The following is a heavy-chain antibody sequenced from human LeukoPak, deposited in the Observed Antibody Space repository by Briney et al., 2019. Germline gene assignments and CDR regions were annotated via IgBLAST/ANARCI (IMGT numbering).Heavy chain of an antibody. D-gene: IGHD3-22*01. CDR1: GGSISSGGYY. CDR3: ARTGYYYDSTPYDAFDI. CDR2: IYYSGST. V-gene: IGHV4-31*03. Sequence: EASQTLSLTCTVSGGSISSGGYYWSWIRQHPGKGLEWIGYIYYSGSTYYNPSLKSRVTISVDTSKNQFSLKLSSVTAADTAVYYCARTGYYYDSTPYDAFDIWGQGTMVTVSS. J-gene: IGHJ3*02.